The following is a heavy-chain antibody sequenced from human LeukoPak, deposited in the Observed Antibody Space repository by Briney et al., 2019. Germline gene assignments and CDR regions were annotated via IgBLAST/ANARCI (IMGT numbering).Heavy chain of an antibody. Sequence: GASVKVSCKASGYTFTTYGISWVRQAPGQGLEWMGWISTYNGNTNYAQKLQGRVTMTTDTSTSTAYMELRSLRSDDTAVYYCARAEDDYYDSSGYYLLDYFDYWGQGTLVTVSS. CDR1: GYTFTTYG. D-gene: IGHD3-22*01. J-gene: IGHJ4*02. CDR3: ARAEDDYYDSSGYYLLDYFDY. CDR2: ISTYNGNT. V-gene: IGHV1-18*01.